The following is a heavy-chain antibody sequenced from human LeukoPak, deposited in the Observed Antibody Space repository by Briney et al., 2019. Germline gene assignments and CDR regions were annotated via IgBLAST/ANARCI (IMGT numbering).Heavy chain of an antibody. Sequence: EGSLRLSCAASGFTFSSYSMNWVRQAPGKGLEWVSYISSSSSSIFYADSAKGRFTISRDNAKNSLYLQMNSLRDEDTAVYYCAREPRYSDYAMDYWGQGTLVTVSS. CDR1: GFTFSSYS. V-gene: IGHV3-48*02. D-gene: IGHD3-16*01. CDR3: AREPRYSDYAMDY. CDR2: ISSSSSSI. J-gene: IGHJ4*02.